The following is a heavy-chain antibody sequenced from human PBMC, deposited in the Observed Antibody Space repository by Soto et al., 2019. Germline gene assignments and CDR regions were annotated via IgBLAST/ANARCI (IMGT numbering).Heavy chain of an antibody. CDR1: GFPFSGSA. J-gene: IGHJ5*02. CDR2: IRSKANSYAT. Sequence: PGGSRRLSCAASGFPFSGSAMHWVRQASGKGLEWVGRIRSKANSYATAYAASVKGRFTISRDDSKNTAYLQMNSLKTEDTAVYYCTRPGYCSGGSSENWFGPRGEGT. V-gene: IGHV3-73*01. D-gene: IGHD2-15*01. CDR3: TRPGYCSGGSSENWFGP.